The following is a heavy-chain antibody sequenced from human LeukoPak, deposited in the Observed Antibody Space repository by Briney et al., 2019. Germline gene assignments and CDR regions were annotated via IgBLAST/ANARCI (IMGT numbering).Heavy chain of an antibody. V-gene: IGHV1-2*02. D-gene: IGHD5-12*01. CDR3: ARLGGGYISVYYYYGMDV. Sequence: GASVKVSCKASGYTFTGYYMHWVRQAPGQGLEWMGWINPNSGGTNYAQKFQGRVTMTRDTSISTAYMELSRLRPDDTAVYYCARLGGGYISVYYYYGMDVWGQGTTVTVSS. CDR1: GYTFTGYY. CDR2: INPNSGGT. J-gene: IGHJ6*02.